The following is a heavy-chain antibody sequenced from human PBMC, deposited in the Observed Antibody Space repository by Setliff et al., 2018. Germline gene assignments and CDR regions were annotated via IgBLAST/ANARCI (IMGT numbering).Heavy chain of an antibody. Sequence: PSETLSLTCIVSGESIDSVATGNHYWNWLRQPVGKGLEWIGHIFLTGSTDYDPSFRSRLTISVDMSKNRVFLEVTSVTAADTAVYYCARGSHDGDVYSGGFYFFDLWGQGIQVTVSS. J-gene: IGHJ4*02. CDR2: IFLTGST. V-gene: IGHV4-61*10. D-gene: IGHD2-21*01. CDR3: ARGSHDGDVYSGGFYFFDL. CDR1: GESIDSVATGNHY.